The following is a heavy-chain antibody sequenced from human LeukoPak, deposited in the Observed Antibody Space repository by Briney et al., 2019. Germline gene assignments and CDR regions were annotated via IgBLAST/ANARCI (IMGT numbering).Heavy chain of an antibody. V-gene: IGHV3-21*01. D-gene: IGHD1-26*01. J-gene: IGHJ4*02. CDR1: GFTFSSYS. CDR3: ARGIVGATSPGY. Sequence: GSLRLSCAASGFTFSSYSMNWVRQAPGRRLEWVSSIISSSSYIYYADSVKGRFTISRDNAKNSLYLQMNSLRAEDTAVYYCARGIVGATSPGYWGQGTLVTVSS. CDR2: IISSSSYI.